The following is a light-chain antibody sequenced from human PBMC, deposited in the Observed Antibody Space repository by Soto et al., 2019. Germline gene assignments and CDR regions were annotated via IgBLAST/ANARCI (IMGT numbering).Light chain of an antibody. CDR1: QGIEGF. CDR2: GTS. Sequence: DIQMTQSPPSLSASVGDIVTITCRASQGIEGFLDWYQQKPGTAPKLLVYGTSTLQVGVPSRFSGSGWGTDFTLTISSVQPEDVATYYCQKYNKAPWKFGQGTKV. CDR3: QKYNKAPWK. J-gene: IGKJ1*01. V-gene: IGKV1-27*01.